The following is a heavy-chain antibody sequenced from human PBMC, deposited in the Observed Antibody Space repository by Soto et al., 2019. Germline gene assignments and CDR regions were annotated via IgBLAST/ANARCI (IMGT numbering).Heavy chain of an antibody. J-gene: IGHJ6*02. D-gene: IGHD3-3*01. CDR1: VFTFSSYA. CDR3: AKVLESAPRAPYYYYGMDV. Sequence: PGWSLRLSCSASVFTFSSYAMSWFRQAPGKGLEWVSAISGSGGSTYYADSVRGRFTISRDNSKNTLYLQMNSLRAEDTAVYYCAKVLESAPRAPYYYYGMDVWGQGTTVTVSS. V-gene: IGHV3-23*01. CDR2: ISGSGGST.